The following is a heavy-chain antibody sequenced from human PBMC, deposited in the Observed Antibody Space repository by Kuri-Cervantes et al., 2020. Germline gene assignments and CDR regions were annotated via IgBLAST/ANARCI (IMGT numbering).Heavy chain of an antibody. V-gene: IGHV3-23*01. CDR2: ISGSGGST. J-gene: IGHJ3*02. Sequence: GESLKISCAASGFTFSSYAMSWVRQAPGKGLEWVSAISGSGGSTYYADSVKGRFTISRDNSKNTLYLQMNSLRAEDTAAYYCARDSDLDAFDIWGQGTMVTVSS. D-gene: IGHD3-10*01. CDR3: ARDSDLDAFDI. CDR1: GFTFSSYA.